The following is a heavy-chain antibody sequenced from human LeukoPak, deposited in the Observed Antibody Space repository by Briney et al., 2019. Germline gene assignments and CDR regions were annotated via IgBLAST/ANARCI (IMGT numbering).Heavy chain of an antibody. CDR2: ICNSGGT. CDR3: AKTGRPNNSGWYRWFDP. Sequence: TSSVTLSLTCTVSGDSISTYYWSWIRQPPGKGLEWIGCICNSGGTNYNPSLKSRVTISVDTSKNQFSLNLSSVTAADTAVYYCAKTGRPNNSGWYRWFDPWGQGILVTVSS. V-gene: IGHV4-4*09. D-gene: IGHD6-19*01. J-gene: IGHJ5*02. CDR1: GDSISTYY.